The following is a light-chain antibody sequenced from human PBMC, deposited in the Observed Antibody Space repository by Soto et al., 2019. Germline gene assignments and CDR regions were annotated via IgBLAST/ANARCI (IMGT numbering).Light chain of an antibody. V-gene: IGLV2-23*01. J-gene: IGLJ2*01. CDR1: SSNIGAYNS. CDR3: CSYAGSATVV. CDR2: EGS. Sequence: QSALTQPASVSGSPGQSITVSCTGTSSNIGAYNSVSWYQQHPGKVPKVLIYEGSKRPSGVSDRFSGSKSGNTASLTISGLQAEDVADYYCCSYAGSATVVFGGGTKVTVL.